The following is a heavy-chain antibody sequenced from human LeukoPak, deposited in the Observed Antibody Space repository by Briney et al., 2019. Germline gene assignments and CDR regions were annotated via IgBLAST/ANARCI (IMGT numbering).Heavy chain of an antibody. J-gene: IGHJ3*02. V-gene: IGHV3-74*01. CDR1: GFTFTTFW. D-gene: IGHD3-22*01. Sequence: PGGSLRLSCATSGFTFTTFWMHWVRQAPGKGLVWVSRINHDGLSANYADSVKGRFTISRDNSKNTLYLQMNSLRAEDTAVYYCAREGAYYDSSGYYVQMDAFDIWGQGTMVTVSS. CDR2: INHDGLSA. CDR3: AREGAYYDSSGYYVQMDAFDI.